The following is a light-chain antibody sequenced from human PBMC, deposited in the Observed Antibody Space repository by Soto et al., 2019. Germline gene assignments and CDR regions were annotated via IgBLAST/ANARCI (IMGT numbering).Light chain of an antibody. CDR3: QSYDSSLSGVV. V-gene: IGLV1-40*01. CDR2: GNS. J-gene: IGLJ2*01. Sequence: QSVLTQPPSVSGAPGQRVTISCTGSTSNIGAGYDVHWYQQLPGTAPNHLIYGNSNRPSGVPDRFSGSKSGTSASLAITGLQAEDEADYYCQSYDSSLSGVVFGGGTKLTVL. CDR1: TSNIGAGYD.